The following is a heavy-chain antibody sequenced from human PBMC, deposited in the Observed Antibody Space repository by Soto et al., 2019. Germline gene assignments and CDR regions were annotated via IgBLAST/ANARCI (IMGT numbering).Heavy chain of an antibody. D-gene: IGHD3-22*01. J-gene: IGHJ4*02. V-gene: IGHV3-33*01. CDR2: IWNDGSNE. Sequence: GGSLRLSCEASGFNFSSYGIHWVRQAPGKGLEWVAIIWNDGSNEYYADSVKGRFTISRDNSKNTVYLQVSKLRAEDTAVYFCARDQNDSGGYSDSWGQGTLVTVSS. CDR3: ARDQNDSGGYSDS. CDR1: GFNFSSYG.